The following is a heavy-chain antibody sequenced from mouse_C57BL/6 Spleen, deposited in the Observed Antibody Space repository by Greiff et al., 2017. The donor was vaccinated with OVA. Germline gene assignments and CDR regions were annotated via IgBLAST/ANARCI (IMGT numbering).Heavy chain of an antibody. Sequence: VQLQQPGAELVRPGSSVKLSCKASGYTFTSYWMHWVKQRPIQGLEWIGNIDPSDSETHYNQKFKDKATLTVDKSSSTAYMQLSSLTSEDSAVYYCAREAVDYEAWFAYWGQGTLVTVSA. D-gene: IGHD2-4*01. CDR1: GYTFTSYW. J-gene: IGHJ3*01. CDR2: IDPSDSET. CDR3: AREAVDYEAWFAY. V-gene: IGHV1-52*01.